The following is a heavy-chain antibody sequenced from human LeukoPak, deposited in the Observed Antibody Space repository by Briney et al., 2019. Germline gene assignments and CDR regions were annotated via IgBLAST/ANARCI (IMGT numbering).Heavy chain of an antibody. CDR1: GYTFTSYY. Sequence: GASVKVPCKASGYTFTSYYMHWVRQAPGQGLEWMGIINPSGGSTSYAQKFQARVTMTRDTSTNTVYMELSSLRSEDTAVYFCARATLSDYYFNYWGQGTLVTVSS. J-gene: IGHJ4*02. CDR2: INPSGGST. CDR3: ARATLSDYYFNY. V-gene: IGHV1-46*01.